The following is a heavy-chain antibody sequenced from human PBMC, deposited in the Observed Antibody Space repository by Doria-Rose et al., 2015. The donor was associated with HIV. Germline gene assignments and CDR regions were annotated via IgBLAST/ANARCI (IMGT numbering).Heavy chain of an antibody. CDR2: TYYTGTS. J-gene: IGHJ4*02. Sequence: QVQLQQWGPGLVKPSETLSLTCSVSGASVRSRGYYWNWIRPVPGKGLESLGYTYYTGTSDYSPSLKSRLNMAVDTSKNQFSLKLSFVTVADTAVYYCARMGSYRELDYWGQGALVIVSA. CDR3: ARMGSYRELDY. CDR1: GASVRSRGYY. D-gene: IGHD3-3*01. V-gene: IGHV4-31*03.